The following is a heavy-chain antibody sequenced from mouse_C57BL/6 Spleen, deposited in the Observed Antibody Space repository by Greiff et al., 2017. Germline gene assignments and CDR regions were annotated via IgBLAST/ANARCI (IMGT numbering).Heavy chain of an antibody. CDR3: AREELRSDKGFDY. CDR1: GYTFTSYW. D-gene: IGHD1-1*01. CDR2: IDPSDSYT. V-gene: IGHV1-50*01. J-gene: IGHJ2*01. Sequence: QVQLQQPGAELVKPGASVKLSCKASGYTFTSYWMQWVKQRPGQGLEWIGEIDPSDSYTNYNQKFKGKATLTVDTSSRTAYMQISSLTSEDSAVYDCAREELRSDKGFDYWGQGTTLTVSS.